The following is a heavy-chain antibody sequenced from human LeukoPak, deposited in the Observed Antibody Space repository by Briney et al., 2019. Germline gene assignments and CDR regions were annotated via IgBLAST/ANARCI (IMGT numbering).Heavy chain of an antibody. J-gene: IGHJ4*02. CDR2: IYYSGST. V-gene: IGHV4-59*08. CDR1: GGSISSYY. CDR3: ATSAAILRALDY. Sequence: SETLSLTCTVSGGSISSYYWSWIRQPPGKGLEWIGYIYYSGSTNYNPSLKSRVTISVDTSKNQFSLKLSSVTAADTAVYYCATSAAILRALDYWGQGTLVTVSS. D-gene: IGHD2-2*02.